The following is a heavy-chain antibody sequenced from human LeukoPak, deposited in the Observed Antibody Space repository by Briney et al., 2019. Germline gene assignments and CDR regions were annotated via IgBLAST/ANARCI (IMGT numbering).Heavy chain of an antibody. CDR3: ARDRAEISSSWYLGHYYYYYGMDV. CDR2: IYYSEST. Sequence: SETLSLTCTVSVGSISSYYWSWIRQPPGKGREWIGYIYYSESTNYNPSLKSRVTISVDTSKNQFSLKLSSVTAADTAVYYCARDRAEISSSWYLGHYYYYYGMDVWGQGTTVTVSS. V-gene: IGHV4-59*01. CDR1: VGSISSYY. D-gene: IGHD6-13*01. J-gene: IGHJ6*02.